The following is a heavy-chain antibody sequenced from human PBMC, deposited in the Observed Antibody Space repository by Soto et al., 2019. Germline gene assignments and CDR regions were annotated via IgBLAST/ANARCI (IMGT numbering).Heavy chain of an antibody. Sequence: QITLKESGPTLVRPTQTLTLTCTFSGFSLSTSGLGVGWIRQPPGKALEWLARIYCNDDKRYSPSLKARLTITKDSSKNRVVLKMTNMNPVDTATYYCAHRPSGWYYFDYWGQGTLVTDSS. J-gene: IGHJ4*02. CDR3: AHRPSGWYYFDY. D-gene: IGHD6-19*01. V-gene: IGHV2-5*01. CDR2: IYCNDDK. CDR1: GFSLSTSGLG.